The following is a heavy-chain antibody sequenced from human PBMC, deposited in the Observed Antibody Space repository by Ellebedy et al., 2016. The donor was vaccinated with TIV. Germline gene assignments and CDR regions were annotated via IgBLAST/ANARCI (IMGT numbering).Heavy chain of an antibody. CDR3: ATRGTTVTTFDY. CDR1: GGSISSGGSY. V-gene: IGHV4-31*03. J-gene: IGHJ4*02. CDR2: IYYSGST. D-gene: IGHD4-17*01. Sequence: SETLSLXCTVSGGSISSGGSYWSWFRQHPGKGLEWIGYIYYSGSTYYNPSLKSRVTISVDTSKNQFSLKLSSVTAADTAVYYCATRGTTVTTFDYWGQGTLVTVSS.